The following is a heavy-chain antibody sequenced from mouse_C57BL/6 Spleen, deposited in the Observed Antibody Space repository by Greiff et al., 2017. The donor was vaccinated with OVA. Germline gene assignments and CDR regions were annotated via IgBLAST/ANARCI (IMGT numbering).Heavy chain of an antibody. CDR3: ARLGDGYFDY. CDR1: GYSFTSYY. D-gene: IGHD2-3*01. Sequence: VQLQQSGPELVKPGASVKISCKASGYSFTSYYIHWVKQRPGQGLEWIGWIYPGSGNTKYNEKFKGKATLTADTSSSTAYMQLSSLTSEDSAVYYCARLGDGYFDYWGQGTTLTVSS. CDR2: IYPGSGNT. J-gene: IGHJ2*01. V-gene: IGHV1-66*01.